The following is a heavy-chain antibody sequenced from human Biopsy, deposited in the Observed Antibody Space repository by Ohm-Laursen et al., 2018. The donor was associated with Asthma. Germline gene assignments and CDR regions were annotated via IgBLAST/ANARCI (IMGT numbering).Heavy chain of an antibody. D-gene: IGHD6-13*01. CDR2: ISAYNGNT. CDR1: GYTFTSYG. CDR3: ARGQKSAGDRWFDP. Sequence: GASVKVSCKASGYTFTSYGISWVRQAPGQGLEWMGWISAYNGNTNYAQKLQGRVTMTRDTSISTAYMEVSRLRSDDTAVYYCARGQKSAGDRWFDPWGQGTLVTVSS. J-gene: IGHJ5*02. V-gene: IGHV1-18*04.